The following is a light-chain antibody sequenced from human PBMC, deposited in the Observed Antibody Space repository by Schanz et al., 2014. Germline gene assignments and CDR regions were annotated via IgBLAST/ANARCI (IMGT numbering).Light chain of an antibody. CDR2: GAS. J-gene: IGKJ4*01. V-gene: IGKV1-39*01. Sequence: DIQMTPSPSSLSASVGDRVTITCRASQSISSNLNWYQQKPGKAPKLLIYGASSLQSGVPSRFSGSGSGTDFTLTISSLQPEDFATYYCQQTYSTPAFGGGTKVEIK. CDR1: QSISSN. CDR3: QQTYSTPA.